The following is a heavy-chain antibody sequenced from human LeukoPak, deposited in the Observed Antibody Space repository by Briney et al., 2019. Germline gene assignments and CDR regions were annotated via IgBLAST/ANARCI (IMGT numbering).Heavy chain of an antibody. V-gene: IGHV4-59*01. J-gene: IGHJ6*03. Sequence: NPSETLSLTCTVSGGSTSSYYWSWIRQPPGKGLEWIGYIYYSGSTNYNPSLKSRVTISVDTSKNQFSLKLSSVTAADTAVYYCASGSYPHYYYYYYMDVWGKGTTVTVSS. CDR3: ASGSYPHYYYYYYMDV. CDR1: GGSTSSYY. D-gene: IGHD1-1*01. CDR2: IYYSGST.